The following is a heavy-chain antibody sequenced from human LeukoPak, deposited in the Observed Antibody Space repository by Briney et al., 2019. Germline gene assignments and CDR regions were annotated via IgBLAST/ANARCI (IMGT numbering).Heavy chain of an antibody. CDR1: GLTFRSYW. V-gene: IGHV3-7*01. CDR2: IKQEGCEK. J-gene: IGHJ4*02. CDR3: GRDNFGHTYCYGLDY. D-gene: IGHD5-18*01. Sequence: GGSLRLSCAASGLTFRSYWMSCVRRSRGGGLEWVGNIKQEGCEKYYVDSVRGRFPLSRDNTENSMYLQMNSLRAEDTAVCYCGRDNFGHTYCYGLDYWGQGTLVTVSS.